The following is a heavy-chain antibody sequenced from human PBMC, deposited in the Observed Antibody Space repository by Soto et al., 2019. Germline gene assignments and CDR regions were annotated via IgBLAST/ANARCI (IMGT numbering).Heavy chain of an antibody. CDR2: IIPIFGTA. V-gene: IGHV1-69*12. J-gene: IGHJ5*02. CDR1: GGTFSSYA. Sequence: QVQLVQSGAEVKKPGSSVKVSCKASGGTFSSYAISWVRQAPGQGLEWMGGIIPIFGTANYAQKFLCRVTSTAXXSXSTXYMELSSLGAEDTAVYCCARDIGKDFWCAHNWFDPWGQGTLVTVSS. CDR3: ARDIGKDFWCAHNWFDP. D-gene: IGHD3-3*01.